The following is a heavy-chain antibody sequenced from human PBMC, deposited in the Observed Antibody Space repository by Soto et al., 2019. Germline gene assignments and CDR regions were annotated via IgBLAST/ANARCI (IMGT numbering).Heavy chain of an antibody. CDR1: GFSFINYG. CDR3: AFHYGSGIIAA. CDR2: ISYDGSNK. V-gene: IGHV3-30*03. D-gene: IGHD3-10*01. J-gene: IGHJ5*02. Sequence: PGGSLRLSCAASGFSFINYGMHWVRQAPGKGLEWVAGISYDGSNKYYADSVKGRFTISRDNSENTLYMQMNSLRGEDTAVYYCAFHYGSGIIAAWGLGTLVTVSS.